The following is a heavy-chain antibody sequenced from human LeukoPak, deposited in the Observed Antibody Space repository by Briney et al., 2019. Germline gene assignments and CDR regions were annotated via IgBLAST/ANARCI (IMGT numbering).Heavy chain of an antibody. CDR2: INQDGSEI. CDR3: ARVSEDYSSGWYEEYFQY. J-gene: IGHJ1*01. Sequence: GGSLRLSCAASGFTFSAYWMSWVRQAPGKGLEWVANINQDGSEILYVDSVKGRFTISRDNAKSSLYLQMTSLRAEDTAVYYCARVSEDYSSGWYEEYFQYWGQGTLVIVSS. V-gene: IGHV3-7*02. D-gene: IGHD6-19*01. CDR1: GFTFSAYW.